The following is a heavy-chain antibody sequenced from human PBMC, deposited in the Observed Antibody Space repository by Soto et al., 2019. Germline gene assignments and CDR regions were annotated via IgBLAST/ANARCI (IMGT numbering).Heavy chain of an antibody. J-gene: IGHJ4*02. D-gene: IGHD3-10*01. CDR1: GGSFSGYY. V-gene: IGHV4-34*01. CDR2: INHSGST. CDR3: SRGGGVRGVNY. Sequence: QVQLQQWGAGLLKPSETLSLTCAVYGGSFSGYYWSWIRQPPGKGLEWIGEINHSGSTNYNPSLKSRVPKSVNTAKTHFPLKLNPVTAADTAVYYCSRGGGVRGVNYWGQGTLVTVSS.